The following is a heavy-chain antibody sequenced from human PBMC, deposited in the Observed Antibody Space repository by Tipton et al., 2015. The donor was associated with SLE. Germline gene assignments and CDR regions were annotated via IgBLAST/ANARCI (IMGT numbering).Heavy chain of an antibody. CDR1: GGSFSGYY. CDR2: INHSGST. Sequence: TLSLTCAVYGGSFSGYYWSWIRQPPGKGLEWIGEINHSGSTNYNPSLKSRVTISVDTSKNQFSLKLSSVTAADTAVYYCATQADNWFDPWGQGRLVTVSS. CDR3: ATQADNWFDP. V-gene: IGHV4-34*01. J-gene: IGHJ5*02.